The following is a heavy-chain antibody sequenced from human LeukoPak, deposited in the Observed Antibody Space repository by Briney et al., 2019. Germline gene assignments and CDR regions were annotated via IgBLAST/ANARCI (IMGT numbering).Heavy chain of an antibody. CDR3: ARSHYDFWSGSRNYFDY. CDR2: IYTSGST. Sequence: KPSETLSLTCTVFGGSISSYYWSWIRQPAGKGLEWIGRIYTSGSTNYNPSLKSRVTMSVDTSKNQFSLKLSSVTAADTAVYYCARSHYDFWSGSRNYFDYWGQGTLVTVSS. CDR1: GGSISSYY. V-gene: IGHV4-4*07. J-gene: IGHJ4*02. D-gene: IGHD3-3*01.